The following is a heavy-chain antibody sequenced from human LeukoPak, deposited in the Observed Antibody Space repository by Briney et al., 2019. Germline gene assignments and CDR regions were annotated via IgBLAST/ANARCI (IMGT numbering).Heavy chain of an antibody. CDR2: IYYSGST. D-gene: IGHD3-9*01. CDR1: GGSISSGDYC. J-gene: IGHJ4*02. CDR3: ARVSYDILTGYTHFDY. V-gene: IGHV4-30-4*01. Sequence: SETLSLTCTVSGGSISSGDYCWSWIRQPPGKGLEWIGYIYYSGSTYYNPSLKSRVTISVDTSKNQFSLKLSSVTAADTAVYYCARVSYDILTGYTHFDYWGQGTLVTVSS.